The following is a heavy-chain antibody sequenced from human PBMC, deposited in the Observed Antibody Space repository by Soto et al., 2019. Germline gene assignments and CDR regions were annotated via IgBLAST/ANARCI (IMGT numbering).Heavy chain of an antibody. CDR2: IYYSGNT. CDR3: ARASGKYCRRTTCYTTYYFDY. V-gene: IGHV4-38-2*01. J-gene: IGHJ4*02. CDR1: DYSITNGYY. D-gene: IGHD2-2*02. Sequence: PSETLSLTCAVSDYSITNGYYWGWIRQPPGQGLEWIGSIYYSGNTYYNPSLKNRLTISVDTSKNHFSLKLNSVTAVDTAVYYCARASGKYCRRTTCYTTYYFDYWGQGTLVTVSS.